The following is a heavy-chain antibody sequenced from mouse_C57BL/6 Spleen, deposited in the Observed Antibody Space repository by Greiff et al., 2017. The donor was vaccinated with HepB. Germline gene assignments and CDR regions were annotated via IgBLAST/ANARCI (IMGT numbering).Heavy chain of an antibody. CDR1: GYTFTDYY. J-gene: IGHJ1*03. D-gene: IGHD2-5*01. CDR3: ARGGYSKGWYFDV. Sequence: QVQLQQSGAELVRPGASVKLSCKASGYTFTDYYINWVKQRPGQGLEWIARIYPGSGNTYYNEKFKGKATLTAEKSSSTAYMQLSSLTSEDSAVYFCARGGYSKGWYFDVWGTGTTVTVSS. V-gene: IGHV1-76*01. CDR2: IYPGSGNT.